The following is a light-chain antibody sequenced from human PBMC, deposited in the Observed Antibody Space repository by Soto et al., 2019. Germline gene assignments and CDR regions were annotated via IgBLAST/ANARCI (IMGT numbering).Light chain of an antibody. CDR3: SSYTSSSTRV. CDR1: SSDVGGYNY. CDR2: EVS. J-gene: IGLJ3*02. Sequence: QSVLTQPASVSGSPGQSITIYCTGTSSDVGGYNYVSWYQQHPGKAPKLMIYEVSNRPSGVSNRFSGSKSGNTASLTISGLQAEDEDDYYCSSYTSSSTRVFGGGTQLTVL. V-gene: IGLV2-14*01.